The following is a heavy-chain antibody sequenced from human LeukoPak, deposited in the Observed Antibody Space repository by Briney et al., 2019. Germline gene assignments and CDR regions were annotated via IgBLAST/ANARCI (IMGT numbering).Heavy chain of an antibody. Sequence: SETLSLTCGVSGGSISSTNWWSWVRQPPGQGLEWIGEISLSGRTNYNPSLKSRLTMSLDESKNHLSLNLASVTAADTAVSYCSRESGPYSTCGHWGQGTLVTVTS. CDR1: GGSISSTNW. CDR2: ISLSGRT. D-gene: IGHD1-26*01. V-gene: IGHV4-4*02. J-gene: IGHJ4*02. CDR3: SRESGPYSTCGH.